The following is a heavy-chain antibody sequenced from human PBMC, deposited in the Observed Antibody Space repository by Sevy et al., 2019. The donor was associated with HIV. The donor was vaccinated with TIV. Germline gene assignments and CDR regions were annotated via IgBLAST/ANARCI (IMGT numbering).Heavy chain of an antibody. CDR1: GGSISSYY. CDR2: IYYSGST. CDR3: AGVRTYYDFWSGYYVYYYYGMDV. J-gene: IGHJ6*02. V-gene: IGHV4-59*01. D-gene: IGHD3-3*01. Sequence: SETLSLTCTVSGGSISSYYWSWIRQPPGKGLEWIGSIYYSGSTNYNPSLKSRVTISVDTSKNQFSLKLSSVTAADTAVYYCAGVRTYYDFWSGYYVYYYYGMDVWGQGTTVTVSS.